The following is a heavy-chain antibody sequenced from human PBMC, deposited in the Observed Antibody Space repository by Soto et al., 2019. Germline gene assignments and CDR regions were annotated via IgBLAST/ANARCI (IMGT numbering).Heavy chain of an antibody. Sequence: ASVKVSCKVSGYTLTELSMHWVRQAPGKGLEWMGGFDPEDGETIYAQKFQGRVTMTEDTSTDTAYMELSSLRSEDTAVYYCATDHRYYDSSGYPIDAFDIWGQGTIVTV. V-gene: IGHV1-24*01. CDR2: FDPEDGET. CDR1: GYTLTELS. CDR3: ATDHRYYDSSGYPIDAFDI. D-gene: IGHD3-22*01. J-gene: IGHJ3*02.